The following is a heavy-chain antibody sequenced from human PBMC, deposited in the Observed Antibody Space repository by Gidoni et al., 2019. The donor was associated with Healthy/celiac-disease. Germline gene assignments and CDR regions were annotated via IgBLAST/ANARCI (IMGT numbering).Heavy chain of an antibody. D-gene: IGHD6-13*01. CDR2: INHSGST. CDR1: GRSFSGYY. J-gene: IGHJ6*02. CDR3: ARGNGYSSSWYRYYGMDV. V-gene: IGHV4-34*01. Sequence: QVQLQQWGTGLLKPSETLSLTCAVYGRSFSGYYWSWIRQPPGKGLEWIGEINHSGSTNYNPSLKSRVTISVDTSKNQFSLKLSSVTAADTAVYYCARGNGYSSSWYRYYGMDVWGQGTTVTVSS.